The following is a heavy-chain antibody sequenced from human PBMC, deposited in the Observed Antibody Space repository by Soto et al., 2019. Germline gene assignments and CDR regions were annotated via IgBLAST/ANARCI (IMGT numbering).Heavy chain of an antibody. Sequence: SETLSLTCTVSGDSMSSHYWNWVRQTPGKGLEWIGCIYFTGSTIYNPSLESRVTMSVDTSKNQFSLRLNSLTAADTAVYYCARVSYSSYPLYYYYGMDVWGQGTTVTVSS. CDR3: ARVSYSSYPLYYYYGMDV. V-gene: IGHV4-59*11. CDR2: IYFTGST. D-gene: IGHD6-6*01. CDR1: GDSMSSHY. J-gene: IGHJ6*02.